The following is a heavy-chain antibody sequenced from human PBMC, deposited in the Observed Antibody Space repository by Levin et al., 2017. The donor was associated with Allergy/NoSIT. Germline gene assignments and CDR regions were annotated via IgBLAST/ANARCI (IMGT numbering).Heavy chain of an antibody. CDR3: TRVLVAAGPRLDY. V-gene: IGHV3-49*03. J-gene: IGHJ4*02. Sequence: GGSMRLSWTVGGGTGGEEERKWFRQAPGKGLEWVSFIRSNIHGGTTEYAASVKGSGRRETDDSKSTVYLQMNSLKTEDTGVYFCTRVLVAAGPRLDYWGQGTLVTVSS. D-gene: IGHD6-13*01. CDR1: GGTGGEEE. CDR2: IRSNIHGGTT.